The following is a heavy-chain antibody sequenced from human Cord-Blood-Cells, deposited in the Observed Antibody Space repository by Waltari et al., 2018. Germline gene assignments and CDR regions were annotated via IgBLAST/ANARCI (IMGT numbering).Heavy chain of an antibody. CDR2: IWYDGSNK. CDR3: ARGRLEWLYFDY. Sequence: VQLLESGGGVVQPGRSLSLSCAASGFTISSYGMHWVRPAPGKGLEWVAVIWYDGSNKYYADSVKGRFTISRDNSKNTLYLQMNSLRAEDTAVYYCARGRLEWLYFDYWGQGTLVTVSS. D-gene: IGHD3-3*01. J-gene: IGHJ4*02. V-gene: IGHV3-33*01. CDR1: GFTISSYG.